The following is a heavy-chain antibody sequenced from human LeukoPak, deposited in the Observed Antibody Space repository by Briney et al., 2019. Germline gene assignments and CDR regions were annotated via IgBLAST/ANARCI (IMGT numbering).Heavy chain of an antibody. J-gene: IGHJ6*03. D-gene: IGHD2-2*02. CDR1: GLTLSSYS. CDR3: ARVVPAAILRPDYYYCMDV. CDR2: ISSSSSYI. Sequence: GGSQRLSCAASGLTLSSYSMNWVRQAPGKGLEWVSSISSSSSYIYYADSVKGRFTISRDNDKNSLYLQMNSLRAEDTAVYYCARVVPAAILRPDYYYCMDVWGKGTTVTVSS. V-gene: IGHV3-21*01.